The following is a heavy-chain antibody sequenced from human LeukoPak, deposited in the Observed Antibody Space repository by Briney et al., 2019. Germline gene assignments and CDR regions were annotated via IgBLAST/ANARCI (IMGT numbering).Heavy chain of an antibody. CDR2: IHSSGST. CDR1: GGSISSYY. J-gene: IGHJ4*02. Sequence: SETLSLTCTVSGGSISSYYWSWIRQPAGKGLEWIGRIHSSGSTNYSPSLKSRVALSLDTSKNQFSLELSSVTAADTAVYYCAREAVHYGSGSLDYWGQGTLVTVSS. D-gene: IGHD3-10*01. CDR3: AREAVHYGSGSLDY. V-gene: IGHV4-4*07.